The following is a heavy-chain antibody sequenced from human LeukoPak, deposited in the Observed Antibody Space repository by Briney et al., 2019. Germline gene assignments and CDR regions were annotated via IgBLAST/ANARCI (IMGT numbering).Heavy chain of an antibody. CDR1: GYRFTSYW. J-gene: IGHJ4*02. CDR2: IYPCDSDT. CDR3: AVGGDSSTSCYRCFDY. V-gene: IGHV5-51*01. Sequence: PGESLNASCKGSGYRFTSYWIGWVRQTRRKGLGWIGFIYPCDSDTRYSPSFQGQVTISADNSISVAYLQWSSLKASNTVMYYGAVGGDSSTSCYRCFDYWGQGTLVTVSS. D-gene: IGHD2-2*02.